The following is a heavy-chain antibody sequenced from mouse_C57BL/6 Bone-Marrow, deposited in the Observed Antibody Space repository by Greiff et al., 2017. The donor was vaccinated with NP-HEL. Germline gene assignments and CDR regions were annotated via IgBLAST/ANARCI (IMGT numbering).Heavy chain of an antibody. V-gene: IGHV3-6*01. CDR3: AREDYYGPDY. CDR1: GYSITSGYY. CDR2: ISYDGSN. D-gene: IGHD1-1*01. J-gene: IGHJ2*01. Sequence: DVKLQESGPGLVKPSQSLSLTCSVTGYSITSGYYWNWIRQFPGNKLEWMGYISYDGSNNYNPSLKNRISITRDTSKNQFFLKLNSVTTEDTATYYCAREDYYGPDYWGQGTTLTVSS.